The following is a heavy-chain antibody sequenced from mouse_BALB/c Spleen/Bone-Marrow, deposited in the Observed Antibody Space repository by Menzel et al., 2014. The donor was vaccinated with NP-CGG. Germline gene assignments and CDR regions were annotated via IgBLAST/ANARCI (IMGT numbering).Heavy chain of an antibody. CDR2: ISSGSRTI. V-gene: IGHV5-17*02. D-gene: IGHD4-1*01. Sequence: EVKLVESGGGLVQPGGSRKLSCAASGFTFSSFGMHWVRPAPEKGLEWVAYISSGSRTIYYADTVKGRFTISRDNPKNTLFLQMTGLRSEDTAMYYCTRGGNWEDFDYWGQGTTLTVSS. CDR1: GFTFSSFG. J-gene: IGHJ2*01. CDR3: TRGGNWEDFDY.